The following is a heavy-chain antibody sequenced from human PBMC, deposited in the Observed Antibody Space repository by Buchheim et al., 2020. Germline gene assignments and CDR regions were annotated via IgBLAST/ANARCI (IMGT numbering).Heavy chain of an antibody. CDR2: IYYSGST. J-gene: IGHJ5*02. Sequence: QLQLQESGPGLVKPSETLSLTCTVSGGSISSSSYYWGWIRQPPGKGLEWIGSIYYSGSTYYNPSLKSRVTISVDTSKNQFSLKLSSVTAADTAVYYCARGFGERPWLNWFDPWGQGTL. CDR1: GGSISSSSYY. D-gene: IGHD3-10*01. CDR3: ARGFGERPWLNWFDP. V-gene: IGHV4-39*07.